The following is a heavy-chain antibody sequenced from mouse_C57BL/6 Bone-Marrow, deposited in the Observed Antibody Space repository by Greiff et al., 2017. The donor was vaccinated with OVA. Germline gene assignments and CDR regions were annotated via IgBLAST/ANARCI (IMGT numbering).Heavy chain of an antibody. V-gene: IGHV1-63*01. D-gene: IGHD2-3*01. J-gene: IGHJ3*01. Sequence: VQRVESGAELVRPGTSVKMSCKASGYTFTNYWIGWAKQRPGHGLEWIGDIYPGGGYTNYNEKFKGKATLTADKSSSTAYMQFSSLTSEDSAIYYCAIYDGYPAWFAYWGQGTLVTVSA. CDR1: GYTFTNYW. CDR2: IYPGGGYT. CDR3: AIYDGYPAWFAY.